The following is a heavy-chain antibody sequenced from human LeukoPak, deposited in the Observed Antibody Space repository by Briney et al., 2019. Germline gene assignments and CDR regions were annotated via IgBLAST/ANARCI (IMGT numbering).Heavy chain of an antibody. Sequence: VASVKVSCKASGGTFSSYAINWVRQATGQGLEWMGWMNPNSGNTGYAQKFQGRVTITRNTSISTAYMELSSLRSEDTAVYYCARAVGYSSSWYPYWGQGTLVTVSS. D-gene: IGHD6-13*01. CDR3: ARAVGYSSSWYPY. J-gene: IGHJ4*02. CDR1: GGTFSSYA. V-gene: IGHV1-8*03. CDR2: MNPNSGNT.